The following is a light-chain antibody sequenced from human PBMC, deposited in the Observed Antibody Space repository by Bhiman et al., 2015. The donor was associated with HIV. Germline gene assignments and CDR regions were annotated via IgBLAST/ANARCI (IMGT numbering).Light chain of an antibody. CDR3: SSYTSNSTLYV. Sequence: QSALTQPASVSGSPGQSITISCSGTSGDVGDYKYVSWYQQHPGKTPRLIIYDVIKRPSGVSNRFSGSKSGNTASLTISGLQAEDEADYYCSSYTSNSTLYVFGTGTKVTVL. CDR1: SGDVGDYKY. CDR2: DVI. J-gene: IGLJ1*01. V-gene: IGLV2-14*01.